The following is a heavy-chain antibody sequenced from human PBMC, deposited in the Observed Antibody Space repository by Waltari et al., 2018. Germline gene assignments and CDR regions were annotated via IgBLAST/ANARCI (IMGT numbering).Heavy chain of an antibody. CDR3: ARDCSSTSCDDAFDI. V-gene: IGHV3-53*02. CDR2: SDSGGST. D-gene: IGHD2-2*01. J-gene: IGHJ3*02. Sequence: EVQLVETGGGLIQPGGSLRLSCAASGFTVSSNYMSWVRQAPGKGLEWVSVSDSGGSTYYADSVKGRLTISRDNSKNTLYLQMNSLRAEDTAVYYCARDCSSTSCDDAFDIWGQGTMVTVSS. CDR1: GFTVSSNY.